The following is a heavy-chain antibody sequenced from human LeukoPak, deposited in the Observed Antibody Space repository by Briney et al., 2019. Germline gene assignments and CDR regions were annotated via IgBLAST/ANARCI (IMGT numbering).Heavy chain of an antibody. CDR2: VYYSGNT. CDR1: GGSINSYY. Sequence: PSETLSLTCTVSGGSINSYYWSWIRQPPGKGLEWIGYVYYSGNTNYNPSLKSRVAMSVDTSKNQFSLKLSSVTAADTAVYYCARRNRDGYFDYWGQGTLVTVSS. J-gene: IGHJ4*02. CDR3: ARRNRDGYFDY. D-gene: IGHD5-24*01. V-gene: IGHV4-59*08.